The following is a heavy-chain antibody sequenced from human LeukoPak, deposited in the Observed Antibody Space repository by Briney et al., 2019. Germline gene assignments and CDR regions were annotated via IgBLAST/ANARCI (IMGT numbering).Heavy chain of an antibody. CDR2: LNRGRT. CDR3: VKEVPTYGYFDY. D-gene: IGHD2-21*01. J-gene: IGHJ4*02. CDR1: GFTFSNYA. V-gene: IGHV3-23*01. Sequence: GGSLRLSCVAPGFTFSNYAMSWVRQAPGRGLEWIAALNRGRTFFQDSVRGRCTISRDNSKNTLYLQLNSLTGDDTAVYFCVKEVPTYGYFDYWGRGTLVTVSS.